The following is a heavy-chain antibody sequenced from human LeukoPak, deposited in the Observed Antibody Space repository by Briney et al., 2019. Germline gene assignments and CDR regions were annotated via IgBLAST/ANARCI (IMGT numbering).Heavy chain of an antibody. Sequence: PGGSLRLSCAASGFTFSSYAMSWVRQAPGKGLEWVSAISGSGGSTYYADSVKGRFTISRDNSKNTLYLQMNSLRAEDTAVYYCAKVFDIGDYGTPLDYFDYWGQGTLVTVSS. CDR1: GFTFSSYA. V-gene: IGHV3-23*01. D-gene: IGHD4-17*01. J-gene: IGHJ4*02. CDR2: ISGSGGST. CDR3: AKVFDIGDYGTPLDYFDY.